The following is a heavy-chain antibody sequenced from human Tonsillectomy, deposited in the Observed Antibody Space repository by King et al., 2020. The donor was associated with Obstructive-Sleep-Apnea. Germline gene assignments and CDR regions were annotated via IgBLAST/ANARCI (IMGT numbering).Heavy chain of an antibody. CDR1: GYSFTSYW. CDR3: ASLYFYDSSGFYQNFDY. Sequence: VQLVESGAGVKKPGESLRISCKGSGYSFTSYWISWVRQMPGKGLEWMGTIDPSDSYTNYSPSFQGHVTISADKSINTAYLQCSSLQASDTAMYYCASLYFYDSSGFYQNFDYWGQGTLVTVSS. J-gene: IGHJ4*02. D-gene: IGHD3-22*01. CDR2: IDPSDSYT. V-gene: IGHV5-10-1*01.